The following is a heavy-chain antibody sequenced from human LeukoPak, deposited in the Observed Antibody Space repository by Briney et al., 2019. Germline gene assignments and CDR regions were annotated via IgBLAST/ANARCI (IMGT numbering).Heavy chain of an antibody. D-gene: IGHD3-10*01. CDR1: GFTFSGYW. CDR3: AMETMVRGVIIPFRYYYYYMDV. Sequence: GGSLRLSCAASGFTFSGYWMSWVRQAPGKGLEWVANIKQDGSEKYYVDSVKGRFTISRDNAKNSLYLQMNSLRAEDTAVYYCAMETMVRGVIIPFRYYYYYMDVWGKGTTVTISS. CDR2: IKQDGSEK. V-gene: IGHV3-7*04. J-gene: IGHJ6*03.